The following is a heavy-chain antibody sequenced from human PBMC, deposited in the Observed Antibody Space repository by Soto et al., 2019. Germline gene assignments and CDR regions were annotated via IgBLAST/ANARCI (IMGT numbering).Heavy chain of an antibody. J-gene: IGHJ4*02. V-gene: IGHV1-69*01. Sequence: QAQVVQSGAEVRKPGSSVKLSCKASEGTFNSYAIAWVRQAPGQGLEWMGGSIPYYNTLNYAQKFQDRVTITADDSTNTVYMELSSLRSDDTAVYFCASGASRWYPYCFDSWAQGTLVNVSS. D-gene: IGHD6-13*01. CDR1: EGTFNSYA. CDR2: SIPYYNTL. CDR3: ASGASRWYPYCFDS.